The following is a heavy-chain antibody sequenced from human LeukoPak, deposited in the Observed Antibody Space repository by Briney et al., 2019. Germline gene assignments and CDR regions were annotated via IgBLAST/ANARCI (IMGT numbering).Heavy chain of an antibody. CDR2: ISYDGSNK. J-gene: IGHJ2*01. CDR3: ARDPGDCSSTSCHYWYFDL. Sequence: PGGSLRLSCAASGFTFSSYAMHWVRQAPGKGLEWVAVISYDGSNKYYADSVKGRFTISRDNSKNTLYLQMNRLRAEDTAVYYCARDPGDCSSTSCHYWYFDLWGRGTLVTVSS. V-gene: IGHV3-30*01. CDR1: GFTFSSYA. D-gene: IGHD2-2*01.